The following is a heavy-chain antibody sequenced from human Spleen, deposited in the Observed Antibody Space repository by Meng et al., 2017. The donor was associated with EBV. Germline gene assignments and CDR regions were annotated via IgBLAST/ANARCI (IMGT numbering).Heavy chain of an antibody. CDR1: GFSLNTRGVG. V-gene: IGHV2-5*02. J-gene: IGHJ4*02. CDR3: AHLIAARPFDY. CDR2: IYWDDDS. Sequence: QITLKESGPTLVKPTQTLTLTCTFSGFSLNTRGVGVGWIRQPPGKALEWLALIYWDDDSRYSPSLKSRVTITKDTSKNQVVLTMTNMDPVDTATYFCAHLIAARPFDYWGQGTLVTVSS. D-gene: IGHD6-6*01.